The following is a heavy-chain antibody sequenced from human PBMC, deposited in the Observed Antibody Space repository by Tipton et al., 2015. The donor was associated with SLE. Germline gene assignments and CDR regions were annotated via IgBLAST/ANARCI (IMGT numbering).Heavy chain of an antibody. Sequence: TLSLTCIVSGGSISSHYWSWTRQPPGKGREWIGNTYYIGSTNYNPSLKSRATISVDTSKNQFPLKLSSVTAADTAVDYCAGGYSGYLDYWGQGTLVTVPS. CDR3: AGGYSGYLDY. V-gene: IGHV4-59*11. CDR2: TYYIGST. CDR1: GGSISSHY. J-gene: IGHJ4*02. D-gene: IGHD5-12*01.